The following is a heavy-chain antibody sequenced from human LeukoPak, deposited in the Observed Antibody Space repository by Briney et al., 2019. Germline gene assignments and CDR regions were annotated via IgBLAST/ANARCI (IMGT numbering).Heavy chain of an antibody. J-gene: IGHJ4*02. D-gene: IGHD3-22*01. V-gene: IGHV3-20*01. CDR2: LNWDGGRT. Sequence: WGYLSFNCAASGFTCDDHGMSWVRHAPGQGLEWVTGLNWDGGRTGYEDYVKVRFTMYRDNGKNCLDLQMNSLRAEDTALYHCARGTQYYYSSGYDYWGQGTLVTVSS. CDR1: GFTCDDHG. CDR3: ARGTQYYYSSGYDY.